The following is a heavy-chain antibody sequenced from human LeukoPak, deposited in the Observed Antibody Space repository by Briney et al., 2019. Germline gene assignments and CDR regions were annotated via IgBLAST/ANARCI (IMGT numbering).Heavy chain of an antibody. CDR1: GFTFSSYA. CDR2: ISGSGGST. J-gene: IGHJ4*02. D-gene: IGHD6-13*01. Sequence: GGSLRVSCAASGFTFSSYAMSWVRQAPGKGLEWVSAISGSGGSTYYADSVKGRFTISRDNSKNTLYLQMNSLRAEDTAVYYCAKDDIAAAWRGMVDYWGQGTLVTVSS. V-gene: IGHV3-23*01. CDR3: AKDDIAAAWRGMVDY.